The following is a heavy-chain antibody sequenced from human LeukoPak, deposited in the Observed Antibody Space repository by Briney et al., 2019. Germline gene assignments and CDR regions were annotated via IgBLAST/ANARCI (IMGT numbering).Heavy chain of an antibody. D-gene: IGHD6-19*01. V-gene: IGHV3-74*01. J-gene: IGHJ4*02. CDR1: GFTLSSYW. Sequence: GGSLRLSCAASGFTLSSYWMHGVRQAPGKGLVWVSRINADGRSTPYADSVKGRFTISRDNAKNTLYLQMNSLRAEDTAVYYCARGSSSGWPDYFDYWGQGSLVTVSS. CDR3: ARGSSSGWPDYFDY. CDR2: INADGRST.